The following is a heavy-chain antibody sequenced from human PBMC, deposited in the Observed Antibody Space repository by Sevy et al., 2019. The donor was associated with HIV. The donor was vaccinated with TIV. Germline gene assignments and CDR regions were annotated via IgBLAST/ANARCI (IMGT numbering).Heavy chain of an antibody. Sequence: SETLSLTCPVYGGSFGNYYWSWIRQPPGKGLEWIGEINHTGSTNYNPSLKSRVTISIDTSKNQFSLKLSPVTAADTAVYYCARVVAPRSSDYWGQGTLVTVSS. V-gene: IGHV4-34*01. CDR3: ARVVAPRSSDY. CDR2: INHTGST. J-gene: IGHJ4*02. CDR1: GGSFGNYY. D-gene: IGHD5-12*01.